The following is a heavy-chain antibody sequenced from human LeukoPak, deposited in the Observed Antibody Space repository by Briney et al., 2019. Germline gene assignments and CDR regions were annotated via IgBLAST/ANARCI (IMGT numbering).Heavy chain of an antibody. Sequence: PSETLSLTCTVSGGSISSSSCYWGWIRQPPGKGLEWIGSIYYSGSTYYNPSLKSRVTISVDTSKNQFSLKLSSVTAADTAVYYCARHGGYCSGGSCYSVPGWFDPWGQGTLVAVSS. V-gene: IGHV4-39*01. CDR3: ARHGGYCSGGSCYSVPGWFDP. J-gene: IGHJ5*02. D-gene: IGHD2-15*01. CDR2: IYYSGST. CDR1: GGSISSSSCY.